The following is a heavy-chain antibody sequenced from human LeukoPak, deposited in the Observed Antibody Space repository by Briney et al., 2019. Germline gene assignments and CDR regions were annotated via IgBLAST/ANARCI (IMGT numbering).Heavy chain of an antibody. J-gene: IGHJ4*02. CDR3: AKDRDFDC. Sequence: GGSLRLSCAASGFIFSTYAMSWVRQAPGKGLEWVSAISGSGDSTYYADSVKGRFTISRDNSKNTLYLQMNSLRAEDTAVYNCAKDRDFDCWGQGTLVTVSS. CDR1: GFIFSTYA. D-gene: IGHD5-24*01. V-gene: IGHV3-23*01. CDR2: ISGSGDST.